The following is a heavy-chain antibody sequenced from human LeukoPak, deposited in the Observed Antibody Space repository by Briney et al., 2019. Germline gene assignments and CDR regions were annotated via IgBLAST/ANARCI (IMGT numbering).Heavy chain of an antibody. D-gene: IGHD3-16*01. J-gene: IGHJ5*02. CDR2: IYYSGST. V-gene: IGHV4-59*01. CDR3: AREGGGFRHNWFDP. Sequence: SETLSLTCTVSGGSISSYYWSWIRQPPGKGLEWIGYIYYSGSTNYNPSLKSRVTISVDTSKNQFSLKLSSVTAADTAVYYCAREGGGFRHNWFDPWGQGTLVTVSS. CDR1: GGSISSYY.